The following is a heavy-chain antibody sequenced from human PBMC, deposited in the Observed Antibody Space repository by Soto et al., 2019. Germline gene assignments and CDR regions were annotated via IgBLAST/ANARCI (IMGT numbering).Heavy chain of an antibody. D-gene: IGHD3-22*01. V-gene: IGHV4-30-4*01. CDR3: ARHRSYYYDSRGYSFAY. CDR2: IYYSGNT. CDR1: GGSISSGYYY. Sequence: PSETLSLTCSVSGGSISSGYYYWSWIRQPPGKGLEWIGNIYYSGNTYYNPSLKSRLIISIDTSKNQFSLKVGSVTAADTAVYYCARHRSYYYDSRGYSFAYWGQGSRVIVSS. J-gene: IGHJ4*02.